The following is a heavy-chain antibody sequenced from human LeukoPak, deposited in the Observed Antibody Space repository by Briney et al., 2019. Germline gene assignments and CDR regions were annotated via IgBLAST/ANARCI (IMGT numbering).Heavy chain of an antibody. CDR3: ARDSASGGSSDY. D-gene: IGHD2-15*01. CDR1: GFTFSSYA. CDR2: ISSSSGYI. V-gene: IGHV3-21*01. J-gene: IGHJ4*02. Sequence: KPGGSLRLSCAASGFTFSSYAMSWVRQAPGKGPEWVSSISSSSGYIYYGDSVKGRFTISRDNAKNSLYLQMNSLRAEDTVVYYCARDSASGGSSDYWGQGTPVTVSS.